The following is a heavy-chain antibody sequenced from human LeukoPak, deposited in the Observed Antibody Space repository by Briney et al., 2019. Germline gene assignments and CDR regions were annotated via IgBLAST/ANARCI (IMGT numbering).Heavy chain of an antibody. Sequence: GGSLRLSCAASGFTFSSYSMNWVRQAPGKGLEWVSSISSSSSYIYYADSVKGRFTISRDNAKNSLYLQMNSLRAEDTAVYYCAKAVREGDAFDIWGQGTMVTVSS. D-gene: IGHD1-26*01. J-gene: IGHJ3*02. CDR1: GFTFSSYS. CDR2: ISSSSSYI. V-gene: IGHV3-21*01. CDR3: AKAVREGDAFDI.